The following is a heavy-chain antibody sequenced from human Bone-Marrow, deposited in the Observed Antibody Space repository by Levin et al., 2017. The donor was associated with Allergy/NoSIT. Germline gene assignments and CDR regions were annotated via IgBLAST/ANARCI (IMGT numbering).Heavy chain of an antibody. CDR2: INPNSGGT. CDR1: GYTFTGYY. CDR3: ARLALYSSSWDTYYYYGMDV. J-gene: IGHJ6*02. V-gene: IGHV1-2*02. Sequence: ASVKVSCKASGYTFTGYYMHWVRQAPGQGLEWMGWINPNSGGTNYAQKFQGRVTMTRDTSISTAYMELSRLRSDDTAVYYCARLALYSSSWDTYYYYGMDVWGQGTTVTVSS. D-gene: IGHD6-13*01.